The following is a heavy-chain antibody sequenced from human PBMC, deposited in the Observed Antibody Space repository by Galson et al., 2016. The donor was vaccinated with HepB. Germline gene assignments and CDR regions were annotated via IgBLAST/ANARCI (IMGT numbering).Heavy chain of an antibody. CDR3: ARDPYGGTYRWVGMDV. D-gene: IGHD3-16*02. V-gene: IGHV3-30*03. J-gene: IGHJ6*02. Sequence: SLRLSCAASRFTFSSYAMHWVRQAPGKGLEWVALISYDGSNKYYADSVKGRFTISRDNSKNTLYLQMSSLRDEDTAVYYCARDPYGGTYRWVGMDVWGQGTTVTVSS. CDR2: ISYDGSNK. CDR1: RFTFSSYA.